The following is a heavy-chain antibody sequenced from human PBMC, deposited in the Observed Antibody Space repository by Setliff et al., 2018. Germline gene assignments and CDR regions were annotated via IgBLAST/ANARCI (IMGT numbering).Heavy chain of an antibody. V-gene: IGHV4-61*09. Sequence: PSETLSLTCTVSGDSISSGTYYWSWIRQPAGKGLEWVGHILTSGSTGYNPSLRSRVTISIDTSKNQFSLKLSSVTAADTAVYYCARDPVVVVAAMSDAFDIWGQGTMVTVSS. J-gene: IGHJ3*02. CDR1: GDSISSGTYY. CDR3: ARDPVVVVAAMSDAFDI. CDR2: ILTSGST. D-gene: IGHD2-15*01.